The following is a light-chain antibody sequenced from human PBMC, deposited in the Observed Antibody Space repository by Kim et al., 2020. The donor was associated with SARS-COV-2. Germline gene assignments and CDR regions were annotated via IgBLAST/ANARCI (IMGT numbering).Light chain of an antibody. CDR2: GNS. V-gene: IGLV1-40*01. Sequence: QRVTISCTGSSSNIGAGYDVHWCQQLPGTAPKLLIYGNSNRPSGVPDRFSGSKSGTSASLAITGLQAEDEADYSCQSYDSSLSGWVFGGGTQLTVL. CDR1: SSNIGAGYD. CDR3: QSYDSSLSGWV. J-gene: IGLJ3*02.